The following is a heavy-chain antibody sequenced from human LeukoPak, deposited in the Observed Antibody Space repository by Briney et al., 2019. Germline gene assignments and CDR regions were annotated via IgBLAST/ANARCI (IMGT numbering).Heavy chain of an antibody. Sequence: GGSLRLSCAASGFTFSSYGMHWVRQAPGKGLEWVSVISDDGSKKYYEDSVKGRFTISRDNSQNTLYLQMDSLRAEDTAVYYCASPPDYYGSGSYLMYQDYWGQGTLVTVSS. CDR3: ASPPDYYGSGSYLMYQDY. CDR1: GFTFSSYG. V-gene: IGHV3-30*03. J-gene: IGHJ4*02. CDR2: ISDDGSKK. D-gene: IGHD3-10*01.